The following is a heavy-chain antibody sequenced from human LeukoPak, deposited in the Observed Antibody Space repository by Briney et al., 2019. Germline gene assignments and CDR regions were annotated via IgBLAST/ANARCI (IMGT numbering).Heavy chain of an antibody. J-gene: IGHJ3*02. V-gene: IGHV4-31*03. Sequence: PSQTLSLTCTVSGGSISSGGYYWSWIRQHPGKGPEWIGYIYYSGSTYYNPSLKSRVTISVDTSKNQFSLKLSSVTAADTAVYYCARRTTVVTHYAFDIWGQGTMVTVSS. CDR2: IYYSGST. CDR1: GGSISSGGYY. D-gene: IGHD4-23*01. CDR3: ARRTTVVTHYAFDI.